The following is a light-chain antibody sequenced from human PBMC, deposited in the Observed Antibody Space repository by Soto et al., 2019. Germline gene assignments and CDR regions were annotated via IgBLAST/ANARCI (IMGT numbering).Light chain of an antibody. Sequence: QSALTQPRSVSGSPGQSGTISCTGTSTDIGDYNYVSWYQQHPGKAPKFMIYDVNKRPSGVPDRFSGSKSGNTASLTISGLQAEDEADYYCCSYGGRHTLVFGGGTKLTVL. CDR3: CSYGGRHTLV. CDR2: DVN. J-gene: IGLJ3*02. CDR1: STDIGDYNY. V-gene: IGLV2-11*01.